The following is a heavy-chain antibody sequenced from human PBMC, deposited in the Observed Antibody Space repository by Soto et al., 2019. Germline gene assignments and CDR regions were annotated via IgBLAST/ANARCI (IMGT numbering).Heavy chain of an antibody. J-gene: IGHJ5*02. Sequence: QITLKESGPLLVEPTQTLTLTCSFSGFSLTTGGVGVGWLRQAPGKALECLGIIYWDNDRRYNPSLKERLTITRDTSKNQVVLTMTYMEPVDTASYYCAQRVPYSSYLYVVWFDTWGQGTLVTFS. V-gene: IGHV2-5*02. CDR3: AQRVPYSSYLYVVWFDT. D-gene: IGHD2-15*01. CDR1: GFSLTTGGVG. CDR2: IYWDNDR.